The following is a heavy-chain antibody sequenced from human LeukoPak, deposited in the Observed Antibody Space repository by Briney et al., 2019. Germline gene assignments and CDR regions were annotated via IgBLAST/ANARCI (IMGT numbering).Heavy chain of an antibody. Sequence: GGSLRLSCAASGFTVSSNYMSWVRQAPEKGLEWVSFIYSGGNKHYSDSVKGRFTISRDNSKNTLYLHMNSLRAEDTAVYYCARRAGEYSHPYDYWGQGTLVTVSS. CDR2: IYSGGNK. CDR1: GFTVSSNY. D-gene: IGHD4-17*01. CDR3: ARRAGEYSHPYDY. J-gene: IGHJ4*02. V-gene: IGHV3-53*01.